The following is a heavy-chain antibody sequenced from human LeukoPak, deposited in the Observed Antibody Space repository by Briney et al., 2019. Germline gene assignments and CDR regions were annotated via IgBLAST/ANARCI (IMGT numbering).Heavy chain of an antibody. D-gene: IGHD1-7*01. J-gene: IGHJ4*02. V-gene: IGHV3-9*01. CDR3: TRGGTTLDY. Sequence: QSGRSLRLSCAASGFTFDDYAMHWVRQAPGKGLEWVSGISWNSGSIGYADSVKGRFTISRDNAKNSLYLQMNSLRAEDTAVYYCTRGGTTLDYWGQGTLVTVSS. CDR2: ISWNSGSI. CDR1: GFTFDDYA.